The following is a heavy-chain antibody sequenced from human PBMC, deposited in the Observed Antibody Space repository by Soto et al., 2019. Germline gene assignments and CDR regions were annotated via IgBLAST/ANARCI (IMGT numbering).Heavy chain of an antibody. CDR2: FIPLFGTP. CDR1: GGTFKSYV. D-gene: IGHD5-12*01. Sequence: SVKVCCKASGGTFKSYVFSWVRQAPGQGLEWMGGFIPLFGTPNYAQKFQGRVTITADTSASTAYMELSSLRSEDTAVYYCARDRPREWLRFLDYYGMDVWGQGTTVTVSS. J-gene: IGHJ6*02. V-gene: IGHV1-69*06. CDR3: ARDRPREWLRFLDYYGMDV.